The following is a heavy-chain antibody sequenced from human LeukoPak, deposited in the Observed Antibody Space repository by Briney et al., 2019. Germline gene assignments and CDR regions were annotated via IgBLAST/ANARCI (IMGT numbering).Heavy chain of an antibody. CDR2: IYTSGNT. Sequence: SETLSLTCTVSGGSISSGSYYWSWIRQPAGKGLEWIGRIYTSGNTNYNPSLKSRVTISVDTSKNQFSLKLSSVTAADTAVYYCARGHYYYGSGSPFDYWGQGTLVTVSS. D-gene: IGHD3-10*01. CDR3: ARGHYYYGSGSPFDY. V-gene: IGHV4-61*02. CDR1: GGSISSGSYY. J-gene: IGHJ4*02.